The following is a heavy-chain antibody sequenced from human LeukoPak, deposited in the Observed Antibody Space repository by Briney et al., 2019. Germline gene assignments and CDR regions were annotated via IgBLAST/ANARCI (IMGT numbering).Heavy chain of an antibody. Sequence: ASVKVSCKVSGYTLTELSMHWVRQAPGQGLEWMGWINPNSGGTNYAQKFQGRVTMTRDTSISTAYMELRRLRSDDTAVYYCARWTGINFDYWGQGTLVTVSS. D-gene: IGHD3/OR15-3a*01. CDR3: ARWTGINFDY. J-gene: IGHJ4*02. CDR1: GYTLTELS. V-gene: IGHV1-2*02. CDR2: INPNSGGT.